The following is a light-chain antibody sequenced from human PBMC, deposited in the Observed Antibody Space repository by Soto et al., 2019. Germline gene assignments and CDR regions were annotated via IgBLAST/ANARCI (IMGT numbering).Light chain of an antibody. CDR3: AAWDDSLSGNVV. CDR2: RNN. J-gene: IGLJ2*01. CDR1: SSNIGSNY. V-gene: IGLV1-47*01. Sequence: QSVLTQPPSASGTPGQRVTISCSGSSSNIGSNYVYWYQQLPGTGPKLLIYRNNQRPSGVPDRFSGSKSGTSASLAISGLRSEDEADYYCAAWDDSLSGNVVFGGGTKVTVL.